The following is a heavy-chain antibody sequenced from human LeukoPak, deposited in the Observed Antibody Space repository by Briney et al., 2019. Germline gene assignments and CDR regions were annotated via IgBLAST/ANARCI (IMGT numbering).Heavy chain of an antibody. D-gene: IGHD1-14*01. V-gene: IGHV3-23*01. J-gene: IGHJ4*02. CDR3: AKTGEAFADRRGDY. CDR1: GFTFNNYA. CDR2: ITASGTTT. Sequence: PGGSLRLSCAASGFTFNNYAMTWVRQAPGKALEWVSTITASGTTTYYADSVKGRFTLSRDNSKNTLYLQMNSLRAEDTALYYCAKTGEAFADRRGDYWGQGTLVTVSS.